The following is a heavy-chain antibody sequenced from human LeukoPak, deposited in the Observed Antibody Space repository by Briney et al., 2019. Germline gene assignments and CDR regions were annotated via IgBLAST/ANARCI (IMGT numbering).Heavy chain of an antibody. V-gene: IGHV1-2*02. CDR1: GYTFTGYY. CDR2: INPNSGGT. Sequence: ASVKVSCKASGYTFTGYYMHWVRQAPGQGLEWMGWINPNSGGTNYAQKFQGRVTMTRDTSISTAYMELSRLRSDDTAVYYCARQIQPRNDAFDIWGQGTMVTVSS. CDR3: ARQIQPRNDAFDI. D-gene: IGHD2-2*01. J-gene: IGHJ3*02.